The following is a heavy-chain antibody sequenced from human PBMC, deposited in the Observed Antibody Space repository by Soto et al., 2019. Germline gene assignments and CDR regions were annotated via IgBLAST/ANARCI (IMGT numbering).Heavy chain of an antibody. V-gene: IGHV4-34*01. CDR1: GGSFSGYY. D-gene: IGHD6-19*01. CDR2: INHSGST. Sequence: QVQLQQWGAGLLKPSETLSLTCAVYGGSFSGYYWSWIRQPPGKGLEWIGEINHSGSTNYNPSLKSRVTISVDTSKNQFSLKLSSVTAADTAVYYCARGGGYSSGWYSPMYNWFDPWGQGTLVTVSS. CDR3: ARGGGYSSGWYSPMYNWFDP. J-gene: IGHJ5*02.